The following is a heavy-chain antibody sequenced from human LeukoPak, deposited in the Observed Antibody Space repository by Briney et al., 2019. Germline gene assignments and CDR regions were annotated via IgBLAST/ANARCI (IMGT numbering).Heavy chain of an antibody. J-gene: IGHJ4*02. Sequence: SVKVSCKASGGTFSSYTISWVRQAPGQGLEWMGRIIPILGIANYAQEFQGRDTITADKSTSTAYMELSSLRSEDTAVYYCAIHPYYDFWSGYIKLDYWGQGTLVTVSS. CDR1: GGTFSSYT. CDR2: IIPILGIA. CDR3: AIHPYYDFWSGYIKLDY. V-gene: IGHV1-69*02. D-gene: IGHD3-3*01.